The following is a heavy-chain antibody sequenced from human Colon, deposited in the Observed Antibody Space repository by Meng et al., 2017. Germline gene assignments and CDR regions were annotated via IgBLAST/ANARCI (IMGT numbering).Heavy chain of an antibody. CDR2: IHHGRGT. CDR3: ARNGFYSLGY. V-gene: IGHV4-4*02. J-gene: IGHJ4*02. D-gene: IGHD3-22*01. Sequence: QVHLQAAGPGLVKPSGTVSLTCAVSGDSITYDNWWSWLRQPPGKGLEWIGEIHHGRGTNYNPALRSRVTFSLDKSRNQLSLTLTSVTAADTAVYYCARNGFYSLGYWGPGALVTVSS. CDR1: GDSITYDNW.